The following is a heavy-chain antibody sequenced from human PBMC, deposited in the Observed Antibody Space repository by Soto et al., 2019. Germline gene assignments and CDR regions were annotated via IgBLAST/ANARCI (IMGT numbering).Heavy chain of an antibody. CDR1: GFTFSSYA. CDR2: ISYDGSNK. J-gene: IGHJ6*02. CDR3: ARSDCCSGYGMDV. D-gene: IGHD3-3*01. Sequence: SLRLSCAASGFTFSSYAMHWVRQAPGKGLEWVAVISYDGSNKYYADSVKGRFTISRDNSKNSLYLQMNSLRAEDTAVYYCARSDCCSGYGMDVWGQGTTVTVSS. V-gene: IGHV3-30-3*01.